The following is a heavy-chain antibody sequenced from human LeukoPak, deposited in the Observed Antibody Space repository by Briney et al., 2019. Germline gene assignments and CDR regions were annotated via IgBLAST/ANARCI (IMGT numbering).Heavy chain of an antibody. CDR2: IRGSGGTT. CDR1: GFTFSSYA. D-gene: IGHD3-10*01. Sequence: PGGSLRLSCAASGFTFSSYAMYWVRQAPGKGLEWVSTIRGSGGTTYYADSVKGRFTISRDNSKNTLYLQMNSLRAEDTAFYYCVKDFYDSGPFYFDYWGQGALVTVSS. V-gene: IGHV3-23*01. J-gene: IGHJ4*02. CDR3: VKDFYDSGPFYFDY.